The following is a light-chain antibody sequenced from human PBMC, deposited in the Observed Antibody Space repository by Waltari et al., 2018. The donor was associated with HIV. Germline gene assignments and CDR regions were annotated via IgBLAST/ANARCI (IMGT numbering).Light chain of an antibody. CDR1: SDDIALYNF. CDR3: SSFATSDTLL. Sequence: QSALTQPASVSGSPGQSITISCPGPSDDIALYNFFSWYQKHPDKAPQLIIYGNTNRPSGVSYRFSGSKSDNTASLTISGLQAEDEADYYCSSFATSDTLLFGGGTKLTVL. V-gene: IGLV2-14*01. CDR2: GNT. J-gene: IGLJ2*01.